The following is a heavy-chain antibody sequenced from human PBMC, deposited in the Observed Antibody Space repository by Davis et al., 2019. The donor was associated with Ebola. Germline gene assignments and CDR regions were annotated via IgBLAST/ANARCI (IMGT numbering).Heavy chain of an antibody. Sequence: PGGSLRLSCVISDITFINAWMNWVRQAPGKGLEWVSGTSSSGGTTSYADSVKGRFTIPRDNSKNTLYLHMNSLRAEDTALYYCAKDLAFFNSWFDYWGQGSLVTVSS. CDR3: AKDLAFFNSWFDY. V-gene: IGHV3-23*01. CDR2: TSSSGGTT. J-gene: IGHJ4*02. CDR1: DITFINAW. D-gene: IGHD6-13*01.